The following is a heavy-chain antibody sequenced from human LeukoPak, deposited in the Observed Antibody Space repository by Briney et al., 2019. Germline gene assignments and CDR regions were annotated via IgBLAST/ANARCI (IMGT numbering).Heavy chain of an antibody. CDR2: IKSKTDGGTT. Sequence: GGSLRLSCAAYGFTFSNACMSWVRQPPGKGLEWVGRIKSKTDGGTTDYAAPVKGRFTISRDDSKNTLYLQMNSLKTEDTAVYYCTTAYYYGSGSPFDYWGQGTLVTVSS. CDR1: GFTFSNAC. CDR3: TTAYYYGSGSPFDY. V-gene: IGHV3-15*01. D-gene: IGHD3-10*01. J-gene: IGHJ4*02.